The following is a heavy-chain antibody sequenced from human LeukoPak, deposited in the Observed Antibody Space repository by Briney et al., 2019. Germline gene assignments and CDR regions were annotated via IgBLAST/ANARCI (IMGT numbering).Heavy chain of an antibody. D-gene: IGHD3-9*01. V-gene: IGHV4-39*01. Sequence: SETLSLTCTVSGGSISSSSYYWGWIRQPPGKGLEWIGSIYYSGSTYYNPSLKSRVTISVDTSKNQFSLKLSSVTAADTAVYYCARRYYDILTGYYGIDYWGQGTLVTVSS. J-gene: IGHJ4*02. CDR1: GGSISSSSYY. CDR3: ARRYYDILTGYYGIDY. CDR2: IYYSGST.